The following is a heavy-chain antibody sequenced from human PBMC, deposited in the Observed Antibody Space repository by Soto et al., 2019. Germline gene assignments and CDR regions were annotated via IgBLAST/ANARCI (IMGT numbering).Heavy chain of an antibody. CDR3: ARGPKIFGVGVDAFDI. CDR2: ISGRGDFT. CDR1: GFTLSSYA. J-gene: IGHJ3*02. D-gene: IGHD3-3*01. V-gene: IGHV3-23*01. Sequence: EVQMLESGGGLVQPGGSLRLSCAASGFTLSSYALSWVRQAPGKGLEWVSGISGRGDFTFDADSVRGRFTIPRDNSMNTLYLQMNSLRVEDTAVYYCARGPKIFGVGVDAFDIWGQGTMATVSS.